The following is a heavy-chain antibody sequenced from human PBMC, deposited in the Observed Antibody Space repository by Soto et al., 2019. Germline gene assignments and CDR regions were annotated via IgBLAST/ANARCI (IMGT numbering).Heavy chain of an antibody. Sequence: GGSLRLSCAAPAFIFDDYGMHWVRQAPGKGLEYVSSINRNGGSTDYGASVKGRFTISRDNSKNTLHLQMSSLRADDTAVYYCVKDRWVDYWGQGT. D-gene: IGHD1-26*01. CDR3: VKDRWVDY. V-gene: IGHV3-64D*06. CDR1: AFIFDDYG. CDR2: INRNGGST. J-gene: IGHJ4*02.